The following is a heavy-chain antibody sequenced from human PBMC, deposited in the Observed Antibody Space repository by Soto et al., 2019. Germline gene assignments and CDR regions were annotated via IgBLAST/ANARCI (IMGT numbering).Heavy chain of an antibody. V-gene: IGHV4-34*01. CDR1: GGSFSGYY. CDR2: INHSGST. CDR3: AMSVIAAAVEWFDP. J-gene: IGHJ5*02. D-gene: IGHD6-13*01. Sequence: SETLSLTCAVYGGSFSGYYWSWISQPPGKGLEWIGEINHSGSTNYNPSLKSRVTISVDTSKNQFSLKLSSVTAADTAVYYCAMSVIAAAVEWFDPWGQGTLVTVSS.